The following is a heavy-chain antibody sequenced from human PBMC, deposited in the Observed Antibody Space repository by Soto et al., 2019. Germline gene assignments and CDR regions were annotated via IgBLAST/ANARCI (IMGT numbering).Heavy chain of an antibody. CDR1: GFTFSSYA. CDR2: ISSNGGST. Sequence: GGSLRLSCSASGFTFSSYAMHWVRQAPGKGLEYVSAISSNGGSTYYADSVKGRFTISRDNSKNTLYLQMSSLRAEDTAVYYCVKAGFLGYCSGGSCYVFDYWGQGTLVTVSS. CDR3: VKAGFLGYCSGGSCYVFDY. D-gene: IGHD2-15*01. J-gene: IGHJ4*02. V-gene: IGHV3-64D*08.